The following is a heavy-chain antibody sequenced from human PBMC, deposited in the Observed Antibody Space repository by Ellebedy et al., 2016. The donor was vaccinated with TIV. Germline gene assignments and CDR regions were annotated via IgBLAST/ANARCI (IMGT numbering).Heavy chain of an antibody. V-gene: IGHV1-18*01. CDR3: ARDFPPYCGGDCYLDY. CDR2: INVYNGNT. D-gene: IGHD2-21*02. CDR1: GYIFSSYG. J-gene: IGHJ4*02. Sequence: AASVKVSCQASGYIFSSYGINWVRQPPGQGLEWMGWINVYNGNTHYAQNVQGRVTMTSDTSTSTAYMELRSLRSDDTAVYYCARDFPPYCGGDCYLDYWGQGTLVTVSS.